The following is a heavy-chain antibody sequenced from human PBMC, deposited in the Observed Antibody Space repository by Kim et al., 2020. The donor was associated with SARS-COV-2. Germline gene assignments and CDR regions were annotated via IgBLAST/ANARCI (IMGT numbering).Heavy chain of an antibody. V-gene: IGHV4-34*01. CDR1: GGSFSGYY. D-gene: IGHD2-15*01. CDR2: INHSGST. CDR3: ARVGRYCSGGSCYVGVYYFDY. J-gene: IGHJ4*02. Sequence: SETLSLTCAVYGGSFSGYYWSWIRQPPGKGLEWIGEINHSGSTNYNPSLKSRVTISVDTSKNQFSLKLSSVTAADTAVYYCARVGRYCSGGSCYVGVYYFDYWGQGTLVTVSS.